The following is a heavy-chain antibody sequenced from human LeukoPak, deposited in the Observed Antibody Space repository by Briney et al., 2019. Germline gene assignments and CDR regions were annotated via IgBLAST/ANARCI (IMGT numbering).Heavy chain of an antibody. Sequence: PSETLSLTCTVSGGFISSYYWSWIRPPPGKELAWIGYIYYSGSTNYNPSLKSRVAISVDTSKNQFSLKLSSVTAADTAVYYCATSRELRYFDWLFPYYYYYMDVWGKGTTVTVSS. CDR2: IYYSGST. J-gene: IGHJ6*03. CDR3: ATSRELRYFDWLFPYYYYYMDV. CDR1: GGFISSYY. D-gene: IGHD3-9*01. V-gene: IGHV4-59*01.